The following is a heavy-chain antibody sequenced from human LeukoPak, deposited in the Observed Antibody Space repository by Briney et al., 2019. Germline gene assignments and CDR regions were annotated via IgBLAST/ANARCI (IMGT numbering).Heavy chain of an antibody. Sequence: SVTASCKASVGSFSNYAISWVRQAPGQGLEWMGGIIPLFGSPTYAQKFQGRLTINTDESTTTSYMELSSLRSDDTAVFYCARGERHIPIYYWGQGTLVTVSS. J-gene: IGHJ4*02. CDR3: ARGERHIPIYY. D-gene: IGHD2-21*01. V-gene: IGHV1-69*05. CDR1: VGSFSNYA. CDR2: IIPLFGSP.